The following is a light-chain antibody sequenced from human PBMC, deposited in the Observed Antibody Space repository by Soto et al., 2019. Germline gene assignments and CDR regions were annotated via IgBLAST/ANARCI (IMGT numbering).Light chain of an antibody. CDR3: QQYNSSWT. V-gene: IGKV3-15*01. Sequence: EILITQSPATLSVSPGERATLSCRASQSVSSNLAWYQQKPGQAPRLLIYGASTRATGIPARLSGSGSGTEFTLTIRSLQSDDFATYYCQQYNSSWTFGQGTKVDIK. CDR1: QSVSSN. J-gene: IGKJ1*01. CDR2: GAS.